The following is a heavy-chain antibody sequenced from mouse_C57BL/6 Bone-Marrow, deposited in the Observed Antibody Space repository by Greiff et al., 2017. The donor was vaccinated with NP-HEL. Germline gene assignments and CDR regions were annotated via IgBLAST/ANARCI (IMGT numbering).Heavy chain of an antibody. J-gene: IGHJ2*01. V-gene: IGHV10-3*01. CDR3: VREAYYSNYGDYFDY. CDR2: IRSKSSNYAT. Sequence: EVQVVESGGGLVQPKGSLKLSCAASGFTFNTYAMHWVRQAPGKGLEWVARIRSKSSNYATYYADSVKDRLTIYRDNSPIMLYLQMNNLKTEDTAMYYCVREAYYSNYGDYFDYWGQGTTLAVSA. CDR1: GFTFNTYA. D-gene: IGHD2-5*01.